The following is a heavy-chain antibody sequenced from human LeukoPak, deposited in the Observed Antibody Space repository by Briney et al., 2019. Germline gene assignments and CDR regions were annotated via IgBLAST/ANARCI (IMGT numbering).Heavy chain of an antibody. CDR2: ISWNSGSA. V-gene: IGHV3-9*01. Sequence: GRSLRLSCAASGFTFYDYSMHWVRQAPGKGLEWVSGISWNSGSAGYADSVKGRFTISRDSAKNSLYLQMNSLRTEDTALYYCAKDRTYSAYAALDYWGQGTLVTVSS. D-gene: IGHD5-12*01. CDR3: AKDRTYSAYAALDY. J-gene: IGHJ4*02. CDR1: GFTFYDYS.